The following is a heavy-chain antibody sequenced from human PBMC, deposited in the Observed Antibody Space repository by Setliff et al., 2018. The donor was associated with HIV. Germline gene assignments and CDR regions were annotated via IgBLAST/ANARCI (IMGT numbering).Heavy chain of an antibody. CDR1: GYTFTNYY. V-gene: IGHV1-46*01. D-gene: IGHD3-22*01. J-gene: IGHJ3*02. CDR2: INPSGGRT. CDR3: ARCYYDSSGPTDAFDI. Sequence: SVKVSCKASGYTFTNYYIHWVRQAPGQGLEWMGLINPSGGRTSYAQKFQGRLTMTRDTSRSTVYMELSSLRPEDTAVYYCARCYYDSSGPTDAFDIWGQGTVVTV.